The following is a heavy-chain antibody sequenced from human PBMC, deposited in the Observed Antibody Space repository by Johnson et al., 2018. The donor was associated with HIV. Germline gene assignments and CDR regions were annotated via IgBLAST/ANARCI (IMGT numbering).Heavy chain of an antibody. CDR2: ISYDGSHK. CDR3: ASQLGATGAFDI. V-gene: IGHV3-30*03. D-gene: IGHD1-26*01. Sequence: QVQLVESGGGVVQPGGSLRLSCAVSGFTFRSYGVHWVRQAPGKGLEWVAVISYDGSHKYYADSVQGRFTISRDSSKNTLYLQMNSLRAEDTALYYCASQLGATGAFDIWGQGTMVTVSS. CDR1: GFTFRSYG. J-gene: IGHJ3*02.